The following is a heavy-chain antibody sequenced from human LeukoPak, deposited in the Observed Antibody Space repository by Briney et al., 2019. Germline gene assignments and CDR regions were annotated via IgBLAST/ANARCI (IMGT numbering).Heavy chain of an antibody. Sequence: PSETLSLTCTVSGGSISSYYWSWLRQPPGKGLEWIGYIYYTGSTNYNPSLKSRVTISVDTSKNQFSLKLNSVTAADTAVYYCARWRYCGGDCYPSAFDIWGQGTMVTVAS. V-gene: IGHV4-59*01. CDR3: ARWRYCGGDCYPSAFDI. CDR2: IYYTGST. CDR1: GGSISSYY. D-gene: IGHD2-21*02. J-gene: IGHJ3*02.